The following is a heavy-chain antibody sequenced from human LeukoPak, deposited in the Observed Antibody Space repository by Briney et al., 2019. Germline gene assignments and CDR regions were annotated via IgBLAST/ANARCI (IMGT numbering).Heavy chain of an antibody. D-gene: IGHD6-19*01. Sequence: SETLSLTCTVSGGTISSYYWNWIRQPPGKGLEWIGYVHSSGSTKYNPSLKSRVTISVDTSKNQFSLKLSSVTAADRAVYYCARWYSSGWAFDYWGQGTLVTVSS. CDR3: ARWYSSGWAFDY. CDR1: GGTISSYY. J-gene: IGHJ4*02. CDR2: VHSSGST. V-gene: IGHV4-59*08.